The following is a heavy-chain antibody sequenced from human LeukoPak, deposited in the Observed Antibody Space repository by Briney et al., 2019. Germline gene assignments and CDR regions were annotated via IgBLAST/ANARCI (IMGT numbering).Heavy chain of an antibody. CDR2: IYPRDGST. CDR1: GYTFTSNY. CDR3: ARDQEGFDY. V-gene: IGHV1-46*01. Sequence: ASVKVSCKASGYTFTSNYIHWVGQAPGQGLEWMGMIYPRDGSTSYAQKFQGRVTVTRDTSTSTVHMELSGLRSEDTAVYYCARDQEGFDYWGQGTLVTVP. J-gene: IGHJ4*02.